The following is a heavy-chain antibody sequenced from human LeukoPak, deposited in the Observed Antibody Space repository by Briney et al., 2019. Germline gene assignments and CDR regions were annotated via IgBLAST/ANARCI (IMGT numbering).Heavy chain of an antibody. CDR2: MNPNSGNT. D-gene: IGHD6-13*01. V-gene: IGHV1-8*03. CDR1: GYTFTSYD. Sequence: ASVKVSCKASGYTFTSYDINWVRQATGQGLEWMGWMNPNSGNTGYAQKFQGRVTITRNTSISTAYMELSSLRSEDTAVYYCARDGIAAAGSLKWFDPWGQGTLVTVSS. CDR3: ARDGIAAAGSLKWFDP. J-gene: IGHJ5*02.